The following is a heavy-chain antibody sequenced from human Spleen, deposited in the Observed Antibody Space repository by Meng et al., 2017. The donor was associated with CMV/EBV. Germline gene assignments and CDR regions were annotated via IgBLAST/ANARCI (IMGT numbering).Heavy chain of an antibody. D-gene: IGHD3-22*01. V-gene: IGHV4-34*01. Sequence: YGGSFSGYYWRWLRQPPGKGLEWIGEINHSGSTNYNPSLKSRVTISVDTSKNQFSLKLSSVTAADTAVYYCARSPYYYDSSGSLDYWGQGTLVTVSS. CDR2: INHSGST. J-gene: IGHJ4*02. CDR1: GGSFSGYY. CDR3: ARSPYYYDSSGSLDY.